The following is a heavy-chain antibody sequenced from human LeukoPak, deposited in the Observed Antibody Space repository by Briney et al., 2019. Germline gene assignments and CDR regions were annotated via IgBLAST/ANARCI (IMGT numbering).Heavy chain of an antibody. J-gene: IGHJ5*02. CDR1: GYSISSGYY. V-gene: IGHV4-38-2*01. Sequence: PSETLSLTCAVSGYSISSGYYWGWIRQPPGKGLEWIGSIYHSGSTYYNPSLKSRVTISVDTSKNQFSLKLSSVTAADTAVYYCARHRWYDILTGYYGRSANWFDPWGQGTLVTVSS. CDR2: IYHSGST. CDR3: ARHRWYDILTGYYGRSANWFDP. D-gene: IGHD3-9*01.